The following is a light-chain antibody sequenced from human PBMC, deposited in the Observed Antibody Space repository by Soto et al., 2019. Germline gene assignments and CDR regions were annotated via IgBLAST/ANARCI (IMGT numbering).Light chain of an antibody. V-gene: IGKV3-11*01. CDR2: DAS. CDR1: QSVSSY. J-gene: IGKJ2*01. Sequence: EIALTQSPATLSLSPGERATLSCRASQSVSSYLAWYQQKPGQAPRLLIYDASNRATGIPARFSGSGSGTDFTLTISSLEPEDFPVYYCQQRSNWPPYTFGQGTKLEIK. CDR3: QQRSNWPPYT.